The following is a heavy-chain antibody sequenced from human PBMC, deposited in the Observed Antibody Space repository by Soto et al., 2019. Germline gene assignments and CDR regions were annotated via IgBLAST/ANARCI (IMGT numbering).Heavy chain of an antibody. Sequence: GGSLRLSCAASGFTVSSNYMSWVRQAPGKGLEWVSVIYSGGSTYYADSVKGRFTISRDNSKNTLYLQMNSLRAEDTAMYYCARDQGYCSSTSCYRSPTGEDYYYYGMDVWGQGTTVTVSS. D-gene: IGHD2-2*01. CDR3: ARDQGYCSSTSCYRSPTGEDYYYYGMDV. CDR2: IYSGGST. J-gene: IGHJ6*02. CDR1: GFTVSSNY. V-gene: IGHV3-53*01.